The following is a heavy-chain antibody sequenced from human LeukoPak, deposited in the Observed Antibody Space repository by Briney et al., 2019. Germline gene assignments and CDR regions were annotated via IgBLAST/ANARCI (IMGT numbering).Heavy chain of an antibody. J-gene: IGHJ6*03. CDR3: ARCVLQFSYYSYYYMDV. CDR2: IIPIFGTA. Sequence: ASVKVSCKASGGTFSSYAISWVRQAPGQGLEWMGGIIPIFGTANYAQKFQGRVTITADESTSTAYMELSSLRSEDTAVYYCARCVLQFSYYSYYYMDVWGKGTTVTVSS. D-gene: IGHD3-3*01. V-gene: IGHV1-69*13. CDR1: GGTFSSYA.